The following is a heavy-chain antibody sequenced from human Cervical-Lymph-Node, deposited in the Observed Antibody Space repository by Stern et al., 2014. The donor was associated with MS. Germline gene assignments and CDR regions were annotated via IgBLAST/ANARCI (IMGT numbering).Heavy chain of an antibody. Sequence: VQLEESGAEVKKAGASVKVSCEASGYTFNINWVRQAPGQGLEWMGWINPNTDVTNYAQKFRGRVTVTRDTATNTVYMELSRLRADDTAVYYCAIGPGSLDYWGQGTLVTVSS. CDR2: INPNTDVT. V-gene: IGHV1-2*02. J-gene: IGHJ4*02. CDR3: AIGPGSLDY. CDR1: GYTFN.